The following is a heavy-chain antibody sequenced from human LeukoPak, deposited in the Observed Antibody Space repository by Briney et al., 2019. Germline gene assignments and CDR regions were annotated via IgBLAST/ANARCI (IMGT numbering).Heavy chain of an antibody. CDR3: AKSRFGSGRGSDY. CDR1: GFTFSSFA. V-gene: IGHV3-23*01. Sequence: GGSLRLSCAASGFTFSSFAMSWVRQAQGKGLEWVSVMSGSDGSTNYADSVKGRFTISRDNAKSTLYLQMKSLRVEDTAVYYCAKSRFGSGRGSDYWGQGTLVTVSS. J-gene: IGHJ4*02. CDR2: MSGSDGST. D-gene: IGHD2-15*01.